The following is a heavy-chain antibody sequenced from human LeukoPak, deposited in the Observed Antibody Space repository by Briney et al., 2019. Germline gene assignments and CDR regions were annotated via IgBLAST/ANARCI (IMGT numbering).Heavy chain of an antibody. Sequence: ASVKVSCKASGGTFSSYAISWVRQAPGQGLEWMGGIIPIFGTANYAQKFQGRVTITTDESTSTAYMELSSLRSEDTAVYYCARGRDCSSTSCFMTGVDVFDIWGQGTMVTVSS. J-gene: IGHJ3*02. CDR1: GGTFSSYA. CDR3: ARGRDCSSTSCFMTGVDVFDI. D-gene: IGHD2-2*01. CDR2: IIPIFGTA. V-gene: IGHV1-69*05.